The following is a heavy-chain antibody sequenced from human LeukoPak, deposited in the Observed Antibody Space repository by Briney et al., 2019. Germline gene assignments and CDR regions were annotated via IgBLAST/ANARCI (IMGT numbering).Heavy chain of an antibody. CDR1: GFSLSTSGMC. V-gene: IGHV2-70*11. CDR2: IDWDDDK. Sequence: SGPALVKPTQTLTLTCTFSGFSLSTSGMCVSWIRQPPGKALEWVARIDWDDDKYYSTSLKTRLTISKDTSKNQVVLTMTNMDPVHTAMYYCARILRWNVGGVDYWGQGTLVTVSS. CDR3: ARILRWNVGGVDY. D-gene: IGHD1-1*01. J-gene: IGHJ4*02.